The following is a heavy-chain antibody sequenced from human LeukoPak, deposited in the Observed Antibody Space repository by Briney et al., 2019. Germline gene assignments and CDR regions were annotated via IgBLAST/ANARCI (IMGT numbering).Heavy chain of an antibody. CDR2: INQEGSER. J-gene: IGHJ4*02. V-gene: IGHV3-7*01. CDR3: ARDNVRDGGIAAGATDF. CDR1: GFTFSYYW. D-gene: IGHD6-25*01. Sequence: GGSLRLSCVASGFTFSYYWMSWVRQAPGKGLEWVANINQEGSERYYVDSVKGRFTISRDNAKNSLYLQMNSLRAEDTAVYYCARDNVRDGGIAAGATDFWGQGTLVTVSS.